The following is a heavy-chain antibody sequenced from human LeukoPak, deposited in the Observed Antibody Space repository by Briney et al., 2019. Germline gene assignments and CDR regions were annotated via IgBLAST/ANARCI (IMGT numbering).Heavy chain of an antibody. J-gene: IGHJ4*02. V-gene: IGHV4-34*01. CDR3: ARAQGDTAMVNSFDY. Sequence: SETLSLTCAVYGGSFSGYYWSWIRQPPGKGLEWIGEINHSGSTNYNPSLKSRVTISVDTSKNQFSLKLSSVTAADTAVYYCARAQGDTAMVNSFDYWGQGTLVTVSS. CDR2: INHSGST. D-gene: IGHD5-18*01. CDR1: GGSFSGYY.